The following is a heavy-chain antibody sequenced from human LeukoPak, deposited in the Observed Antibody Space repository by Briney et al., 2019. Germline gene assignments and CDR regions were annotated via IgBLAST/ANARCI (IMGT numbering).Heavy chain of an antibody. Sequence: SESLSLTCTVSGGSISDYYWSWIRQPPGKGLEWIAYINYSGNTDYNPSLKSRVTISVDTSKNHFSLKLNSVTAADTAVYYCARLNVLNNSVLHHFDRWGQGALVTVSS. V-gene: IGHV4-59*08. CDR1: GGSISDYY. CDR2: INYSGNT. CDR3: ARLNVLNNSVLHHFDR. J-gene: IGHJ4*02. D-gene: IGHD1/OR15-1a*01.